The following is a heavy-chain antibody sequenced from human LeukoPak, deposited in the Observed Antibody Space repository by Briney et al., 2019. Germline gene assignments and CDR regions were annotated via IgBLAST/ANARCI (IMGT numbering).Heavy chain of an antibody. Sequence: GGSLRLSCAASGFTVSSNYMSWVRQAPGKGLEWVSVIYSGGSTYYAGSVKGRFTISRDNSKNTLYLQMNSLRAEDTAVYYCARSSRWLLARFDYWGQGTLVTVSS. CDR2: IYSGGST. CDR1: GFTVSSNY. D-gene: IGHD3-22*01. V-gene: IGHV3-53*01. CDR3: ARSSRWLLARFDY. J-gene: IGHJ4*02.